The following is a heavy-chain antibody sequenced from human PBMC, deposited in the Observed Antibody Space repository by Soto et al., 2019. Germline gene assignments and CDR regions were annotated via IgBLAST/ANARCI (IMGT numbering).Heavy chain of an antibody. CDR2: IGRGGTT. CDR3: ATGSYGDYDH. CDR1: GFTFSNYA. D-gene: IGHD4-17*01. V-gene: IGHV3-23*01. J-gene: IGHJ5*02. Sequence: GGSLRLSCATSGFTFSNYAMSWVRQAPGKGLEWVSAIGRGGTTYYADSVKGRFTISRDNSKNTLYLQMNSLRAEDTAVYYCATGSYGDYDHWGQGTLVTVSS.